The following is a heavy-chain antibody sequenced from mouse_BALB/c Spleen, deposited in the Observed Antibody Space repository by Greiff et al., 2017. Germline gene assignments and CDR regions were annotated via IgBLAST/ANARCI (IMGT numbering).Heavy chain of an antibody. D-gene: IGHD2-2*01. V-gene: IGHV2-4-1*01. CDR2: IWSGGST. CDR1: GFSLTSYG. J-gene: IGHJ1*01. Sequence: VMLVESGPGLVQPSQSLSITCTVSGFSLTSYGVHWVRQSPGKGLEWLGVIWSGGSTDYNAAFISRLSISKDNSKSQVFFKMNSLQADDTAIYYCARNFAVTHQYFDVWGAGTTVTVSS. CDR3: ARNFAVTHQYFDV.